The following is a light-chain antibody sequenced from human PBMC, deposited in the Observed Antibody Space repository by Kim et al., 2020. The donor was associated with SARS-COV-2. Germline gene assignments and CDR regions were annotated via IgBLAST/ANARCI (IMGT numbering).Light chain of an antibody. CDR1: SSDVGGYNF. V-gene: IGLV2-11*01. Sequence: GQSVSISCNGTSSDVGGYNFVSWYQQHPGKAPRLIISDVSKRPSGVPDRFSGSKSGNTASLTISGLQAEDEADYYCCSHAGTYSYVFGTGTKVTVL. J-gene: IGLJ1*01. CDR3: CSHAGTYSYV. CDR2: DVS.